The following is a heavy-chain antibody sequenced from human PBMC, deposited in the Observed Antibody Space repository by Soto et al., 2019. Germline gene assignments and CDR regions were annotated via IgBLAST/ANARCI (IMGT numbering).Heavy chain of an antibody. Sequence: EVQLLESGGGLVQPGGSLRLSCAASGFTFSSYAMSWVRQAPGKGLEWVSAISGSGGSTYYADSVKGRFTISRDNSKNTLYLQMNSLRAEDTAVYYCAKDASFFLDCSGGSCYLNYFDYWGQGTLVTVSS. J-gene: IGHJ4*02. CDR2: ISGSGGST. CDR3: AKDASFFLDCSGGSCYLNYFDY. CDR1: GFTFSSYA. V-gene: IGHV3-23*01. D-gene: IGHD2-15*01.